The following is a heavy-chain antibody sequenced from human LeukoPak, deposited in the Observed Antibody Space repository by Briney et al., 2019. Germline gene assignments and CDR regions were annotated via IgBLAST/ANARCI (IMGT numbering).Heavy chain of an antibody. V-gene: IGHV4-38-2*02. J-gene: IGHJ5*02. D-gene: IGHD3-3*01. CDR2: IYHSGST. CDR1: GYSISSGYY. Sequence: SETLSLTCTVSGYSISSGYYWGWIRQPPGKGLGWIGSIYHSGSTYYNPSLKGRVTISGDTSKNQFSLKLSSVTAADTAVYYWARDPWYYDFWKGANWFDPWGQRTLVTVSS. CDR3: ARDPWYYDFWKGANWFDP.